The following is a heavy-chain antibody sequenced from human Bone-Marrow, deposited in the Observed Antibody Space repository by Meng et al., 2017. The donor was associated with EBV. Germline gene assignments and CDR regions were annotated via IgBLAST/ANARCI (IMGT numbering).Heavy chain of an antibody. V-gene: IGHV1-3*01. CDR3: ARAPPLWFGELLSLYY. CDR1: GYTFTSYA. Sequence: QVQLVQSGAEVKKPGASVKVSCKAAGYTFTSYAMQWVRQAPGQRLEWMGWINAGNGNTKYSQKFQGRVTITRDTSASTAYMELSSLRSEDTAVYYCARAPPLWFGELLSLYYWGQGTLVTVSS. D-gene: IGHD3-10*01. J-gene: IGHJ4*02. CDR2: INAGNGNT.